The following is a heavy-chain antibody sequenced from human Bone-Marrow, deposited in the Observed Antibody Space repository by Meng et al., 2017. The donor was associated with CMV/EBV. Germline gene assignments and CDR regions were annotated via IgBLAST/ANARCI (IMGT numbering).Heavy chain of an antibody. D-gene: IGHD3-9*01. CDR1: GFTFNNYE. V-gene: IGHV3-48*03. CDR3: ARGHRYFDWVPRYFYSGMDV. CDR2: ISSSGSTI. Sequence: LSLTCAASGFTFNNYEMNWVRQAPGKGLEWVSYISSSGSTIYYADSVKGRFTISRDNAKNSLYLQLNSLRAEDTAVYFCARGHRYFDWVPRYFYSGMDVWGQGTTVTVSS. J-gene: IGHJ6*02.